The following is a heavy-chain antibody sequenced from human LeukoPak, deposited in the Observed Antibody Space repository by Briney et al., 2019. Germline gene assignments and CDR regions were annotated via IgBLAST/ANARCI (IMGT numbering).Heavy chain of an antibody. V-gene: IGHV3-53*01. CDR1: GFTVSSNY. CDR2: IYSGGST. J-gene: IGHJ5*02. D-gene: IGHD6-25*01. Sequence: GGSLRLSCAASGFTVSSNYMSWVRQAPGKGLEWVSVIYSGGSTYYADSVKGRFTISRDNSKNTLYLQMNSLRAEDTAVYYCARDRSYSSGNWFDPWGQGTLVTVSS. CDR3: ARDRSYSSGNWFDP.